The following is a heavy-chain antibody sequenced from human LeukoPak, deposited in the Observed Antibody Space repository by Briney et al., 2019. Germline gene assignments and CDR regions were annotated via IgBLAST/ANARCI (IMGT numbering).Heavy chain of an antibody. D-gene: IGHD3-10*01. CDR2: IYYSGST. V-gene: IGHV4-59*05. CDR3: AIGTMVRGVIG. CDR1: GGSIRNYY. Sequence: SETLSLTCTVSGGSIRNYYWSWIRQPPGKGLEWIGSIYYSGSTYYNPSLKSRVTISVDTSKNQFSLKLSSVTAADTAVYYCAIGTMVRGVIGWGQGTLVTVSS. J-gene: IGHJ4*02.